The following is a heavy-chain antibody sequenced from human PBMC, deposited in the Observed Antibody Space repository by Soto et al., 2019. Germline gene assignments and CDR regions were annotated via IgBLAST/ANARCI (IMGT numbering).Heavy chain of an antibody. Sequence: SETLSLTCTVSGGSISSSSYYWGWIRQPPGKGLEWIGSIYYSGSTYYNPSLKSRVTISVDTSKNQFSLKLSSVTAADTAVYYCARNSGVGATHHQRRGWGNYYGMDVWGQGTTVTVSS. V-gene: IGHV4-39*01. J-gene: IGHJ6*02. D-gene: IGHD1-26*01. CDR2: IYYSGST. CDR3: ARNSGVGATHHQRRGWGNYYGMDV. CDR1: GGSISSSSYY.